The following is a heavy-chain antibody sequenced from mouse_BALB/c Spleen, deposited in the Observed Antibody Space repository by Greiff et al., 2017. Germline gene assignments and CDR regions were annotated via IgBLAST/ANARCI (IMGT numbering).Heavy chain of an antibody. J-gene: IGHJ3*01. CDR2: INPSTGYT. D-gene: IGHD3-2*01. CDR3: ARDSSGYTWFAY. CDR1: GYTFTSYW. Sequence: VQGVESGAELAKPGASVKMSCKASGYTFTSYWMHWVKQRPGQGLEWIGYINPSTGYTEYNQKFKDKATLTADKSSSTAYMQLSSLTSEDSAVYYCARDSSGYTWFAYWGQGTLVTVSA. V-gene: IGHV1-7*01.